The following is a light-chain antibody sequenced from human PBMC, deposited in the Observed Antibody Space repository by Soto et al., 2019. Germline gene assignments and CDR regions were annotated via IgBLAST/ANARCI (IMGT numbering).Light chain of an antibody. J-gene: IGLJ2*01. CDR1: SSNIGAGYD. V-gene: IGLV1-40*01. Sequence: QSVLTQPPSVSGAPGQRVTISCTGSSSNIGAGYDVHWYQQLPGTAPKLLIYGNSNRPSGVPDRFSGSKSGTSASLAITGLQAEDEADYYCQSYDSSLSGFVVFGGGNKLTVL. CDR2: GNS. CDR3: QSYDSSLSGFVV.